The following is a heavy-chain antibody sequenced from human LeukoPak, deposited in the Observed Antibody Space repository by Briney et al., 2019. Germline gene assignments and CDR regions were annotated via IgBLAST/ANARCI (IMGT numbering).Heavy chain of an antibody. J-gene: IGHJ6*02. CDR1: GGSISSYY. D-gene: IGHD6-19*01. V-gene: IGHV4-59*01. CDR2: IYYSGST. CDR3: ARDLVAVAGTDYYYYGMDV. Sequence: KSSETLSLTCTVSGGSISSYYWSWIRQPPGKGLEWIGYIYYSGSTNYNPSLKSRVTISVDTSKNQFSLKLSPVTAADTAVYYCARDLVAVAGTDYYYYGMDVWGQGTTVTVSS.